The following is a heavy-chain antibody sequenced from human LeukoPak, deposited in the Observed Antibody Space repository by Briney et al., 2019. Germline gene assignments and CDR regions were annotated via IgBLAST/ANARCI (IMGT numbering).Heavy chain of an antibody. Sequence: GGSLRLSCAASGFTFSSYSMAWVRQAPGKGLEGVSSISSSSSYIFYADSVKGRFAISRDNAKNSMYLQMNSLRAEDTAVYYCARDPEYYDSSGYSTYYFDYWGQGTLVTVSS. D-gene: IGHD3-22*01. CDR1: GFTFSSYS. CDR2: ISSSSSYI. J-gene: IGHJ4*02. CDR3: ARDPEYYDSSGYSTYYFDY. V-gene: IGHV3-21*01.